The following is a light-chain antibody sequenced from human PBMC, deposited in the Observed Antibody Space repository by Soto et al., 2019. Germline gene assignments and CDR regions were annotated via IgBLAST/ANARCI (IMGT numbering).Light chain of an antibody. CDR3: QHYNSYSEA. V-gene: IGKV1-5*01. CDR1: QSLNSL. J-gene: IGKJ1*01. Sequence: DIQMNQYPSTLCASLGDRVPITCRASQSLNSLLAWYQQKKGRPPKILIYDASTLASGVPSRFRGSGSGTEFTLTISRLQPDDVETDYCQHYNSYSEAFGQGTKVDIK. CDR2: DAS.